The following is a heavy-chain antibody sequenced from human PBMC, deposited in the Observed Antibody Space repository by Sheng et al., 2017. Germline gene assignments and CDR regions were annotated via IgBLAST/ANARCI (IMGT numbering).Heavy chain of an antibody. CDR2: IYTSGST. J-gene: IGHJ6*02. Sequence: QVQLQESGPGLVKPSETLSLTCTVSGGSISSYYWSWIRQPAGKGLEWIGRIYTSGSTNYNPSLKSRVTMSVDTSKNQFSLKLSSVTAADTAVYYCARVRYCGGDCYSHGMDVVGPRDRRSTVS. CDR3: ARVRYCGGDCYSHGMDV. D-gene: IGHD2-21*01. CDR1: GGSISSYY. V-gene: IGHV4-4*07.